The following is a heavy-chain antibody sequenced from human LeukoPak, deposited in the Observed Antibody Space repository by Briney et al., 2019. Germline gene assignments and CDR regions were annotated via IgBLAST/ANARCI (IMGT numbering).Heavy chain of an antibody. CDR3: ARQQLSQLYYFDY. J-gene: IGHJ4*02. Sequence: SETLSLTCAVSGGSLSGYYWSWIRQSPGKGLEWIGEVIHSQSINLNPSLMSRLAISVDTSKNQFSLRLSSVTAADTAVYFCARQQLSQLYYFDYWGQGTLVTVSS. V-gene: IGHV4-34*12. CDR1: GGSLSGYY. D-gene: IGHD6-13*01. CDR2: VIHSQSI.